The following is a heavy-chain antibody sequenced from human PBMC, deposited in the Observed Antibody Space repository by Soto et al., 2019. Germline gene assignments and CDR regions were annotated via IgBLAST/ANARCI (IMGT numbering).Heavy chain of an antibody. Sequence: KTSETLSLTCSVSGASITSHYWNWIRQSAGEGLQWIGRVYARGATNYNPSLKSRVTISGDTSKNQFSLKLTSVTAADTAVYYCARSSGGDFFYYGMDVWGHGTTVTVSS. CDR1: GASITSHY. J-gene: IGHJ6*02. CDR3: ARSSGGDFFYYGMDV. V-gene: IGHV4-59*10. CDR2: VYARGAT. D-gene: IGHD2-15*01.